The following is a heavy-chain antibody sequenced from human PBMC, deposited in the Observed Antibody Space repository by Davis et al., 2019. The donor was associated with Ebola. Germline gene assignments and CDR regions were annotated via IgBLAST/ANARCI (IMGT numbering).Heavy chain of an antibody. CDR2: ISAYNGNT. CDR3: ARELGYSSSFTDLHYYYGMDV. J-gene: IGHJ6*02. V-gene: IGHV1-18*01. Sequence: ASVKVSCKASGYTFTSYGISWVRQAPGQGLEWMGWISAYNGNTNYAQKLQGRVTMTTDTSTSTAYMELRSLRSDDTAVYYCARELGYSSSFTDLHYYYGMDVWGQGTTVTVSS. D-gene: IGHD6-6*01. CDR1: GYTFTSYG.